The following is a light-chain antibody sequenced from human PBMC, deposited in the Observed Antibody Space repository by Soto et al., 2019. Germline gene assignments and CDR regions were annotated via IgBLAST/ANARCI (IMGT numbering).Light chain of an antibody. CDR1: QSVTGSY. CDR2: GAS. J-gene: IGKJ5*01. CDR3: QQYGSSPPST. V-gene: IGKV3-20*01. Sequence: EIVLTQSPGTLSLSPGERATLSCRASQSVTGSYLAWYQQKPGQAPRLLIYGASSRATGIPDRFSGSGSGTYFTLTISRLEPEDFAVYYCQQYGSSPPSTFGQGTRLEIK.